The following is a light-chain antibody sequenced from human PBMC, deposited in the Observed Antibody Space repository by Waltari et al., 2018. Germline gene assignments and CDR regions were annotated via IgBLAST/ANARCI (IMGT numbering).Light chain of an antibody. Sequence: SSELTQDPAVSVAMGQTVRITCQGDSLRRYYARWYQQRPGQAPILVMYDKNNRPSGVPDRFSGSSSDNTASLTITGAQAEDEASYYCHSRDASGVGGSFGGGTKLTVL. CDR3: HSRDASGVGGS. J-gene: IGLJ2*01. CDR1: SLRRYY. CDR2: DKN. V-gene: IGLV3-19*01.